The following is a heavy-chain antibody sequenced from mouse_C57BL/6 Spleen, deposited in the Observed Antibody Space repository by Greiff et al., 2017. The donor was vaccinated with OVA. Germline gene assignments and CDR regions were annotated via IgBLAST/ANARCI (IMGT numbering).Heavy chain of an antibody. Sequence: VQLKESGGGLVKPGGSLKLSCAASGFTFGSYAMSWVRQTPEKRLEWVATISDGGSYTYYPDNVRGRFTISRDNAKNNLYLQMSHLKSEDTAMYYCASIYYGSYYFDYWGQGTTLTVSS. CDR3: ASIYYGSYYFDY. CDR2: ISDGGSYT. J-gene: IGHJ2*01. D-gene: IGHD1-1*01. CDR1: GFTFGSYA. V-gene: IGHV5-4*01.